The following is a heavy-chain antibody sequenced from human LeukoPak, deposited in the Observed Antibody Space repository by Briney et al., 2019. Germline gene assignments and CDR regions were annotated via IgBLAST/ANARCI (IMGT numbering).Heavy chain of an antibody. Sequence: GSLRLSCAASGFTFRSYGMSWVRQAPGKGLEWVSFISSSRSYIYYADSVKGRFTISRDNAKNSLFLQMNSLRAEDTAVYYCARDLLGYNYYYMDVWGKGTTVTVSS. D-gene: IGHD3-16*02. CDR2: ISSSRSYI. J-gene: IGHJ6*03. CDR1: GFTFRSYG. V-gene: IGHV3-21*01. CDR3: ARDLLGYNYYYMDV.